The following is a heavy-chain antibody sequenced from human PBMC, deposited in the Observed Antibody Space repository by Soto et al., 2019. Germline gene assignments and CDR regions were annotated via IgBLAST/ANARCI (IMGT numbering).Heavy chain of an antibody. CDR1: GFTFSSYA. V-gene: IGHV3-23*01. CDR3: AKDGNPIPYLTGYYRLGWFYP. Sequence: TGGSLRRSCAASGFTFSSYAMSWVRQAPGKGLEWVSALSGSGGSTYYADSVKGLFTISRDNSKNRLYLQRNSLRAEDTAVYYCAKDGNPIPYLTGYYRLGWFYPWGQGTLVTVSS. J-gene: IGHJ5*02. CDR2: LSGSGGST. D-gene: IGHD3-9*01.